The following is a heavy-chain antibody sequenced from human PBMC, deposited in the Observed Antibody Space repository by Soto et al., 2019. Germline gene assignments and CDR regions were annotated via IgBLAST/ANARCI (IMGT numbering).Heavy chain of an antibody. CDR3: AREEGGYYDSSGYPRMDV. J-gene: IGHJ6*02. CDR1: GGSISSGGYY. CDR2: IYYSGST. V-gene: IGHV4-31*03. Sequence: SETLSLTCTVSGGSISSGGYYWSWIRQHPGKGLEWIGYIYYSGSTYYNPSLKSRVTISVDTSKNQFSLKLSSVTAADTAVYYCAREEGGYYDSSGYPRMDVWGQGTTVTVSS. D-gene: IGHD3-22*01.